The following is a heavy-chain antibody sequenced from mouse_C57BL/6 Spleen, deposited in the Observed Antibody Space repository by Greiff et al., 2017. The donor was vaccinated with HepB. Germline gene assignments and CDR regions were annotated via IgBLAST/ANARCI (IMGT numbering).Heavy chain of an antibody. J-gene: IGHJ1*03. CDR1: GYSFTDYN. V-gene: IGHV1-39*01. CDR3: ARSNYDYDYWYFDV. D-gene: IGHD2-4*01. CDR2: INPNYGTT. Sequence: EVKLVESGPELVKPGASVKISCKASGYSFTDYNMNWVKQSNGKSLEWIGVINPNYGTTSYNQKFKGKATLTVDQSSSTAYMQLNSLTSEDSAVYYCARSNYDYDYWYFDVWGTGTTVTVSS.